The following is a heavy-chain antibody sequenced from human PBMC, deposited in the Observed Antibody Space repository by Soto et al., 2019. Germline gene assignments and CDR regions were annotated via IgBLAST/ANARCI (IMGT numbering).Heavy chain of an antibody. CDR3: ASSSGNNYGVGTNYYFDY. V-gene: IGHV1-69*06. CDR2: IIPIFGTA. CDR1: GGTFSTYS. D-gene: IGHD1-26*01. Sequence: QVQLVQSGAGVKKPGSSVKVSCKTSGGTFSTYSIVWVRQATGEGLEWMGGIIPIFGTANYAQKFQDRVTITADKSTNTAFMELSSLKSEDTAMYYCASSSGNNYGVGTNYYFDYWGQGTLVTVSS. J-gene: IGHJ4*02.